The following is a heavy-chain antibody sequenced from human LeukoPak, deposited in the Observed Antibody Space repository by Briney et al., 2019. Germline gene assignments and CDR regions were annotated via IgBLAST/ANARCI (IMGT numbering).Heavy chain of an antibody. V-gene: IGHV3-23*01. CDR2: ISGSGSST. CDR3: AKGNYVWGSYRYHLDY. D-gene: IGHD3-16*02. Sequence: GGPLRLSCAASGFTFSSYAMSWVRQAPGKGLEWVSAISGSGSSTYYADSVKGRFTISRDNSKNTLYLQMNSLRAEDTAVYYCAKGNYVWGSYRYHLDYWGQGTLVTVSS. J-gene: IGHJ4*02. CDR1: GFTFSSYA.